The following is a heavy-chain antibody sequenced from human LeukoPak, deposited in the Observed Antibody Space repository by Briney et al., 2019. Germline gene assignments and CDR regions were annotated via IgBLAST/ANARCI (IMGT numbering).Heavy chain of an antibody. V-gene: IGHV4-59*01. D-gene: IGHD5-12*01. CDR3: ASSPPGGRLQLPFHGAFDV. CDR1: GGSISSYY. CDR2: IYYSGST. Sequence: SETLSLTCTVSGGSISSYYWSWIRQPPGKGLEWIGYIYYSGSTNYNPSLKSRVTISVDTSKNQFSLKLSSVTAADTAVYYCASSPPGGRLQLPFHGAFDVWGQGTMVTVSS. J-gene: IGHJ3*01.